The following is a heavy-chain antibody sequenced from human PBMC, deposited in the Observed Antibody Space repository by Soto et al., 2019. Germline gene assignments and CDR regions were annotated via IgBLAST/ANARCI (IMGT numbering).Heavy chain of an antibody. D-gene: IGHD2-15*01. CDR2: INSDGSST. V-gene: IGHV3-74*01. J-gene: IGHJ4*02. CDR1: GFTFSNYW. CDR3: AGEIFY. Sequence: EVQLVESGGGLVQPGGSLRLSCAASGFTFSNYWMHWVRQTPGKGLVWVSRINSDGSSTSYADSVKGRFTISRDNAKNTLYLQMNSVRAEDTAVSSCAGEIFYWGQGTLVTVSS.